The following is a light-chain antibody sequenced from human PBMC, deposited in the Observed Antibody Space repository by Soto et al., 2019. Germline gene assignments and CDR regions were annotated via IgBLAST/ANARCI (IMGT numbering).Light chain of an antibody. J-gene: IGKJ4*01. V-gene: IGKV1-5*01. Sequence: DIQLTQSPPTLSASVGDRVTITCRASQTISTWMAWYQQKPGKAPKLLVYDASTLQSGVASRFSGSGSGTEFTFTISSLQPDDFATYYCQQYSNYPFTFGRGTKVEIK. CDR2: DAS. CDR3: QQYSNYPFT. CDR1: QTISTW.